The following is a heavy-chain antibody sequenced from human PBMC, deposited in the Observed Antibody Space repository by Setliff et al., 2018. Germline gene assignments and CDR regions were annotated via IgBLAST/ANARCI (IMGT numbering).Heavy chain of an antibody. CDR1: GGSISSGSDY. CDR2: IYTSGST. J-gene: IGHJ6*03. V-gene: IGHV4-61*09. CDR3: ARMTGFLYTDV. Sequence: SETLSLTCSVSGGSISSGSDYWTWIRQPAGKGLEWIGHIYTSGSTIYNPSLKSRLTISLDTSKNQFSLTLSSVTAADTAVYYCARMTGFLYTDVWGKGTSVTVSS. D-gene: IGHD3-3*01.